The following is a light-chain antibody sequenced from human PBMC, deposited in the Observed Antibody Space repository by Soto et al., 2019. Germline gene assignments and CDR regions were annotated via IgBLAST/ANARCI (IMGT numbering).Light chain of an antibody. J-gene: IGLJ2*01. CDR2: SDS. CDR3: AAWDDSLNVV. CDR1: SSNIGSNT. V-gene: IGLV1-44*01. Sequence: QSVLTQPPSASGTPGQRVTISCSGGSSNIGSNTVNWYQHPPGTAPKLLIYSDSQRPSGVPDRFSASKSGTSASLAISGLQSKDEADYYCAAWDDSLNVVFGGGTKVTVL.